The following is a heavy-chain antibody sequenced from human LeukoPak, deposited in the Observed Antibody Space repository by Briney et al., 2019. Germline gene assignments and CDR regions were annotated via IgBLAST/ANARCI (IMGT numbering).Heavy chain of an antibody. J-gene: IGHJ1*01. CDR3: ARSDSSGPAGGIQY. D-gene: IGHD3-22*01. CDR1: GYSLTNYW. V-gene: IGHV5-51*01. CDR2: IYPSYSST. Sequence: GVCLTIYCQGPGYSLTNYWIGWVRPTPGKGLGWMGFIYPSYSSTSNSPSFQGKVTISVDKSISTAYLQWSSLKASDTAMYYCARSDSSGPAGGIQYWGEGTLVTVSS.